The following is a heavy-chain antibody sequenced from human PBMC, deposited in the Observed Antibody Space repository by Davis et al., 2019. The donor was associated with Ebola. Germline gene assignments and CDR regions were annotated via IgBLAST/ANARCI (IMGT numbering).Heavy chain of an antibody. CDR2: ISGTGGST. CDR3: AKEGYCSSSSCYRGAGMDV. V-gene: IGHV3-23*01. J-gene: IGHJ6*02. D-gene: IGHD2-2*01. CDR1: GFTFNNYA. Sequence: PGGSLRLSCAASGFTFNNYAMSWVRQAPGKGLEWVSAISGTGGSTYYADSVKGRFTISRDNSKKTVYLQMNSLRAEDTAVYNCAKEGYCSSSSCYRGAGMDVWGQGTTVTVSS.